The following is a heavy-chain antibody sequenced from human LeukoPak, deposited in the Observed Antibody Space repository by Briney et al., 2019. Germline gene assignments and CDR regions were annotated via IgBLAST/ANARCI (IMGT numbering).Heavy chain of an antibody. J-gene: IGHJ4*02. Sequence: PSETLSLTCTVSGYSISSGYYWGWIRQPPGKGLEWIGSIYHSGSTYYNPSLKSRVTISVDTSKNQFSLKLSSVTAADTAVYYCARVRVGATIDYWGQGSLVTVSS. CDR2: IYHSGST. D-gene: IGHD1-26*01. CDR3: ARVRVGATIDY. V-gene: IGHV4-38-2*02. CDR1: GYSISSGYY.